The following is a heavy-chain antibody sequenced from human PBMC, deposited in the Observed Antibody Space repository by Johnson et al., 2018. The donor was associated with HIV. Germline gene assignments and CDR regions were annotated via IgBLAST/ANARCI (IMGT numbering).Heavy chain of an antibody. J-gene: IGHJ3*02. CDR1: GSIFRNYW. Sequence: VQLVESGGGLVQPGGSLRLACVASGSIFRNYWMSWVRQAPGKGLEWVANIKEDGSEKYYVDSVKGRFTILRDNVKKSLYLQMNSLKVEDTAVYYCAREQATLFFRASGAAFNIWGQGTTVTVSS. CDR3: AREQATLFFRASGAAFNI. V-gene: IGHV3-7*05. CDR2: IKEDGSEK. D-gene: IGHD3-3*01.